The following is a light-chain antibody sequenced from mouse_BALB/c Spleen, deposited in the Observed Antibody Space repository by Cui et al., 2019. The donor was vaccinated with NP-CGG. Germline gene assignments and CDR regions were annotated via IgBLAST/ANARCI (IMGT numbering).Light chain of an antibody. Sequence: QAVVTQESSFTTSPGETVTLTGRSSTGAVTTSNYANWVQEKPDHFFTGLIGGTNNRAPGVPARFSGSLIGDKAALTITGAQTEDEAIYFCALWYSNHWVFGGGTKLTVL. CDR3: ALWYSNHWV. J-gene: IGLJ1*01. V-gene: IGLV1*01. CDR2: GTN. CDR1: TGAVTTSNY.